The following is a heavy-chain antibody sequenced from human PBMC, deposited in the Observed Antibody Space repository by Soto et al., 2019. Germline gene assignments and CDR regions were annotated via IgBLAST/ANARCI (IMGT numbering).Heavy chain of an antibody. CDR3: PRQYCSGGSCYSRYAFDI. J-gene: IGHJ3*02. Sequence: QVQLQQWGAGLLKPSETLSLTCAVYGGSFSGYYWSWIRQPPGKGLEWIGEINHSGSTNYNPSLKSRVTISVDTSNNQYSLKLSPVTAADTAVYYCPRQYCSGGSCYSRYAFDIWGQGTMVTVSS. CDR1: GGSFSGYY. CDR2: INHSGST. D-gene: IGHD2-15*01. V-gene: IGHV4-34*01.